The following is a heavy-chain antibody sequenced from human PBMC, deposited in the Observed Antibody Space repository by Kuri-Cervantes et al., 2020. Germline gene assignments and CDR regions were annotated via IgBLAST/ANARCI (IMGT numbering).Heavy chain of an antibody. CDR1: GYTFTGCY. Sequence: ASVKVSCKASGYTFTGCYMHWVRQAPGQGLEWMGWINPNSGGTNYAQKFQGRVTMTRDTSTSTAYMELSGLRSDDTAVYYCARQIVVDAFDIWGQGTMVTVSS. V-gene: IGHV1-2*02. CDR3: ARQIVVDAFDI. D-gene: IGHD3-22*01. J-gene: IGHJ3*02. CDR2: INPNSGGT.